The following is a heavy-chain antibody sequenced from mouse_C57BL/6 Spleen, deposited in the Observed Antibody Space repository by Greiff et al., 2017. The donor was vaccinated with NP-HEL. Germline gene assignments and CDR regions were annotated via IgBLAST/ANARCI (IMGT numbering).Heavy chain of an antibody. J-gene: IGHJ4*01. Sequence: VQLQQSGPELVKPGASVKMSCKASGYTFTDYNMHWVKQSHGKSLEWIGYINPNNGGTSYNQKFKGKATLTVNKSSSTAYMELRSLTSEDSAVYYCARTAQAHYYAMDYWGQGTSVTVSS. CDR3: ARTAQAHYYAMDY. CDR2: INPNNGGT. D-gene: IGHD3-2*02. CDR1: GYTFTDYN. V-gene: IGHV1-22*01.